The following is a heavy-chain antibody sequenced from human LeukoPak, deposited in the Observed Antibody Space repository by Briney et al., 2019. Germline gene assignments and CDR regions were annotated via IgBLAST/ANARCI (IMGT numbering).Heavy chain of an antibody. Sequence: ASVKVSCKVSGYTLTELSMHWVRQAPGKGLEWMGGFDPEDGETIYAQKFQGRVTMTEDTSTDTAYMELSSLRSEDTAVYYCATDRPGVERDALDIWGQGTMVTVSS. D-gene: IGHD6-6*01. V-gene: IGHV1-24*01. CDR2: FDPEDGET. CDR1: GYTLTELS. CDR3: ATDRPGVERDALDI. J-gene: IGHJ3*02.